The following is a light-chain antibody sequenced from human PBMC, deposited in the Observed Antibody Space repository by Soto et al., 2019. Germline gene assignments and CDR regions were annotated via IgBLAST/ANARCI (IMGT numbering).Light chain of an antibody. CDR1: SSNIGSNT. Sequence: QSVLTQPPSASGTPGQRVTISCSGSSSNIGSNTVNWYQQLPGTAPTLLIYSNNQRPSGVPDRFSGSKSGTSASLSISGLQSEDEADYYCAAWDDSLNVYVVFGGGTKLTVI. V-gene: IGLV1-44*01. CDR2: SNN. CDR3: AAWDDSLNVYVV. J-gene: IGLJ2*01.